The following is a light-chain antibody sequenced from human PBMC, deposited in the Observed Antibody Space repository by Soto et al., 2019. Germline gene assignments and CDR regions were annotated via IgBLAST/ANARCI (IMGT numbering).Light chain of an antibody. CDR2: GNS. V-gene: IGLV1-40*01. J-gene: IGLJ1*01. CDR1: SSNIGAGYD. CDR3: QSYDSSLSGSYV. Sequence: QSVLTQPPSVSGAPGQRVTISCTGSSSNIGAGYDVHWYQQLPGTAPKLLIYGNSNRPSGVPDRSSGSKSGTSASLAITGLQAEDEADYYCQSYDSSLSGSYVFGPGTKVTAL.